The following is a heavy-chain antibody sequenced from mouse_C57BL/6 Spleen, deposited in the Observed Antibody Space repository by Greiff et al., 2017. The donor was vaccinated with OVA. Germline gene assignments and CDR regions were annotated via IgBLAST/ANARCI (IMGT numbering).Heavy chain of an antibody. Sequence: EVMLVESGGGLVKPGGSLKLSCAASGFTSSDYGMHWVRQAPEKGLEWVAYISSGSSTIYYADTVKGRFTISRENAKTTLVRKMTSLRSEDTAMYYCARGATVVAHWYFDVWGTGTTVTVSS. CDR2: ISSGSSTI. V-gene: IGHV5-17*01. CDR3: ARGATVVAHWYFDV. CDR1: GFTSSDYG. J-gene: IGHJ1*03. D-gene: IGHD1-1*01.